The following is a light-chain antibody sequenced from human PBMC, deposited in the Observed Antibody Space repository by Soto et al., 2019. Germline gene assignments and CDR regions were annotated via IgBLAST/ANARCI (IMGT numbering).Light chain of an antibody. Sequence: IQMTQSPSSLSASVGDSVTITCRASQGISSYLAWYQQKPGKAPKLLIYAASTLQSGVPSRFSGSGSGTDFTLTISCLQSEDFATYYCQQYYSYPRTFGQGTKVDIK. CDR3: QQYYSYPRT. V-gene: IGKV1-8*01. CDR1: QGISSY. CDR2: AAS. J-gene: IGKJ1*01.